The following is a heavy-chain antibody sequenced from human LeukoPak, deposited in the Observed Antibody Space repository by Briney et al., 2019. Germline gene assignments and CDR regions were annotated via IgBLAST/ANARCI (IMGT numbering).Heavy chain of an antibody. Sequence: SETLSLTCTVSGGSISSYYWSWIRQPPGKGLEWIGYIYYSGSTNYNPSLKSRVTISVDTSKNRFSLKLSSVTAADTAVYYCTRGYSGWYPNYWGQGTLVTVSS. CDR2: IYYSGST. D-gene: IGHD6-19*01. CDR1: GGSISSYY. CDR3: TRGYSGWYPNY. J-gene: IGHJ4*02. V-gene: IGHV4-59*08.